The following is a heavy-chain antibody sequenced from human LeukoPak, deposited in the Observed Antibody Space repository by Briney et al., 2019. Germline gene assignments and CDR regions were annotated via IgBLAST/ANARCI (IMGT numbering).Heavy chain of an antibody. CDR3: ARGKNMFPDDY. Sequence: GGSLRLSCAASGFTFSSYSMNWVRQAPGKGLEWVSSISSSSSYIYYADSVKGRFTISRDNAKNSLYLQMNILRAEDTAVYYCARGKNMFPDDYWGQGTLVTVSS. CDR2: ISSSSSYI. D-gene: IGHD3-10*02. V-gene: IGHV3-21*01. CDR1: GFTFSSYS. J-gene: IGHJ4*02.